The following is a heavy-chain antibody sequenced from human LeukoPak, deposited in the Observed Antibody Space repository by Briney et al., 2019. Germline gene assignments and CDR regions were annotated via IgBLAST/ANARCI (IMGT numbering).Heavy chain of an antibody. J-gene: IGHJ6*02. Sequence: SETLSLTCTVSGGSISSYYWSWIRQPPGKGLEWIGYIYYSGSTNYKPSLKSRVTISVDKSKNQFSLKLSSVTAADTAVYCCARARLYYDSSGSLYYYYGMDVWGQGTTVTVSS. CDR3: ARARLYYDSSGSLYYYYGMDV. V-gene: IGHV4-59*01. CDR2: IYYSGST. D-gene: IGHD3-22*01. CDR1: GGSISSYY.